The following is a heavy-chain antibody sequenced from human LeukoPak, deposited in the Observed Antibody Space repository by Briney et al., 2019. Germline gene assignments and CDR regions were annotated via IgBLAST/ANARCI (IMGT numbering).Heavy chain of an antibody. D-gene: IGHD3-22*01. CDR1: GFTFSSYG. CDR2: IRYDGSDK. J-gene: IGHJ4*02. CDR3: AGDLDYYDSSGYQFDY. V-gene: IGHV3-30*02. Sequence: PGGSLRLSCAASGFTFSSYGMHWVRQAPGKGLEWVAFIRYDGSDKYYADSVKGRFTISRDNSKNTLYLQMNSLRAEDTAVYYCAGDLDYYDSSGYQFDYWGQGTLVTVSS.